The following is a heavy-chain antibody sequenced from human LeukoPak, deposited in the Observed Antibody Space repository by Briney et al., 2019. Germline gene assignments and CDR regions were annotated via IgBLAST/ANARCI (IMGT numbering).Heavy chain of an antibody. Sequence: SETLSLTCAVYGGSFSGYYWSWLRQPPGKGLEWIGEINHSGSTNYNPSLKSRVTISVDTSKNQFSLKLSSVTAADTAVYYCARGRYGDKLDYWGQGTLVTVSS. V-gene: IGHV4-34*01. J-gene: IGHJ4*02. CDR1: GGSFSGYY. D-gene: IGHD4-17*01. CDR3: ARGRYGDKLDY. CDR2: INHSGST.